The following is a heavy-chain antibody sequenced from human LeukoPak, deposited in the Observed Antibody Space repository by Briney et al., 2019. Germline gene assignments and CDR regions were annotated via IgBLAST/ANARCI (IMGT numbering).Heavy chain of an antibody. V-gene: IGHV3-66*01. CDR3: ARDRLVGMDV. Sequence: GGSLRLSCAASGFNVSTNYMSWVRQAPGKGLEWVSILYSGGSTYYADSVKGRFTVSRDNSKNTLYLQMNSLRAEDTAVYYCARDRLVGMDVWGQGTMVTVSS. CDR1: GFNVSTNY. D-gene: IGHD3-22*01. CDR2: LYSGGST. J-gene: IGHJ6*02.